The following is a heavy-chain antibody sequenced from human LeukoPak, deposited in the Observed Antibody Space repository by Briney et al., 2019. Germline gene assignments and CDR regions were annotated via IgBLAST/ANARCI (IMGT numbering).Heavy chain of an antibody. D-gene: IGHD3-22*01. V-gene: IGHV1-2*06. J-gene: IGHJ4*02. CDR3: ARGTYYYDSSGYCFFDY. CDR2: INPNSGGT. CDR1: GYTFTGYY. Sequence: ASVKVSCKASGYTFTGYYMHWVRQAPGQGREWMRRINPNSGGTNYAQKSQGRVTMTRDTSISTAYMELSRLRTDDTAVYYCARGTYYYDSSGYCFFDYWGQGTLVTVPS.